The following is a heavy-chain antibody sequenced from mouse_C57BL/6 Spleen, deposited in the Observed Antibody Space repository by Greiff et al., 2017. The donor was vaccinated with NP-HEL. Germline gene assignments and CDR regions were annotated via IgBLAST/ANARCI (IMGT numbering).Heavy chain of an antibody. D-gene: IGHD2-2*01. CDR2: IYPGGGYT. J-gene: IGHJ2*01. CDR3: ARIGYHYFDD. CDR1: GYTFTNYW. Sequence: VQLQESGAELVRPGTSVKMSCKASGYTFTNYWIGWAKQRPGHGLEWIGDIYPGGGYTNYNEKFKGKATLTADKSSSTAYMQFSSLTSEDSAIYYCARIGYHYFDDWGQGTTLTVSS. V-gene: IGHV1-63*01.